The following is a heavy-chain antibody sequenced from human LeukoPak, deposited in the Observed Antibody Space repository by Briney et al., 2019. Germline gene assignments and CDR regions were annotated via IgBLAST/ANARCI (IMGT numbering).Heavy chain of an antibody. Sequence: PSETLSLTCTVSGGSISSYYWSWIRQPPGKGLEWIGYIYYSGSTNYNPSLKSRVTISVDTSKNQFSLKLSSVTAADTAVYYCARYYYDSSGYPKYYYGMDVWGQGTTVTVSS. CDR1: GGSISSYY. CDR3: ARYYYDSSGYPKYYYGMDV. D-gene: IGHD3-22*01. J-gene: IGHJ6*02. V-gene: IGHV4-59*01. CDR2: IYYSGST.